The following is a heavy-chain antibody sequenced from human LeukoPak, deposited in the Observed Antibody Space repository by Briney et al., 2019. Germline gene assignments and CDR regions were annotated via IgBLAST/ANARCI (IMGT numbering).Heavy chain of an antibody. D-gene: IGHD3/OR15-3a*01. Sequence: SVKVSCKASGGTFSSYAISWVRQAPGQGPEWMGGIIPMLGTAKYAQNFQGRVTITTDDSSSTVYMELSGLRFEDTASYFCARDGLLTRTGMDVWGKGTTVTVSS. CDR2: IIPMLGTA. CDR3: ARDGLLTRTGMDV. CDR1: GGTFSSYA. V-gene: IGHV1-69*05. J-gene: IGHJ6*03.